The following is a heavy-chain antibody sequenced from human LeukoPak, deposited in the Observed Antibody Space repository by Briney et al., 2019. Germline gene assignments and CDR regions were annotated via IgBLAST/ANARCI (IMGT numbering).Heavy chain of an antibody. CDR2: SNSDGSTT. CDR1: GFTFSTYW. CDR3: AKDREGLSSGYDLEYFDY. Sequence: GGSLRLSCAASGFTFSTYWMHWVRQAPGKGLVWVSRSNSDGSTTTYADSVKGRFTISRDNAKNTLYLQMNSLRAEDTAVYYCAKDREGLSSGYDLEYFDYWGQGTLVTVSS. V-gene: IGHV3-74*01. J-gene: IGHJ4*02. D-gene: IGHD5-12*01.